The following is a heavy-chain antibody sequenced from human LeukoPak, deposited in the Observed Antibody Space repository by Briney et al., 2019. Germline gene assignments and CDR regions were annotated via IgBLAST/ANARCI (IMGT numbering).Heavy chain of an antibody. CDR1: GFAFSSYA. Sequence: GGSLRLSCTASGFAFSSYAMSWVRQAPGVGLKWVSAIDGGGGRTWHADSVRGRFTISRDNSKNTLFMQMNSLRAEDTAVYYCAKDFYDSSGSRYDYWGQGTLVTVSS. CDR2: IDGGGGRT. V-gene: IGHV3-23*01. D-gene: IGHD3-22*01. CDR3: AKDFYDSSGSRYDY. J-gene: IGHJ4*02.